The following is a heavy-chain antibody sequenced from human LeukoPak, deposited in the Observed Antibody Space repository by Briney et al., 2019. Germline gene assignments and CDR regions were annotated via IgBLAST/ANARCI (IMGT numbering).Heavy chain of an antibody. D-gene: IGHD5-18*01. J-gene: IGHJ6*03. V-gene: IGHV1-2*02. Sequence: ASVKVSCKASGYTVTGYYIHWVRQAPGQGLEWMGWINTKSGEINYGQHFQGRVTMTRDTSISTAYMELSRLRADDTAIFYCARRGYNYGPKKTYLHYYYMDVWGTGTTVTVSS. CDR3: ARRGYNYGPKKTYLHYYYMDV. CDR2: INTKSGEI. CDR1: GYTVTGYY.